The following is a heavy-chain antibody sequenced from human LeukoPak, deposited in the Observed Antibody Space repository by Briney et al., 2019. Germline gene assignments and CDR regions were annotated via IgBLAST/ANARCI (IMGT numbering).Heavy chain of an antibody. CDR3: ARGRYSSGWYTYYFDY. Sequence: PSEPLSLTCAVYGGSFSGYYWSWIRQPPGKGLEWIGEINHSGSTNYNPSLKSRVTISVDTSKNQFSLKLSSVTAADTAVYYCARGRYSSGWYTYYFDYWGQGTLVTVSS. D-gene: IGHD6-19*01. CDR2: INHSGST. V-gene: IGHV4-34*01. J-gene: IGHJ4*02. CDR1: GGSFSGYY.